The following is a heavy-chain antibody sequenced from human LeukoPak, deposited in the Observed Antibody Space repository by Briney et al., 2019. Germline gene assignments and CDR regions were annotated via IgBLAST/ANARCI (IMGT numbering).Heavy chain of an antibody. D-gene: IGHD4-17*01. CDR3: ARNQGPMTTVTTIPGYGMDV. CDR2: ISSSGITI. Sequence: GPLRLSCAASGFPFSDYYMSWIRPAPGKGLGWVSYISSSGITIYSATSVRGRFTNSRDHDKHSLYLQMNSLRAEDTAVYYCARNQGPMTTVTTIPGYGMDVWGQGTTVTVSS. J-gene: IGHJ6*02. V-gene: IGHV3-11*01. CDR1: GFPFSDYY.